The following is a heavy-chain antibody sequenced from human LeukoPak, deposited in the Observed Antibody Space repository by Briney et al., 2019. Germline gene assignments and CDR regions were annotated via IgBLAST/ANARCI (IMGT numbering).Heavy chain of an antibody. V-gene: IGHV3-30*18. D-gene: IGHD6-19*01. CDR1: GFTFSSYG. CDR2: ISYGGSNK. Sequence: GRSLRLSCAASGFTFSSYGMHWVRQAPGKGLEWVAVISYGGSNKYYADSVKGRFTISRDNSKNTLYLQMNSLRAEDTAVYYCAKDRFPYSSGWYHFDYWGQGTLVTVSS. J-gene: IGHJ4*02. CDR3: AKDRFPYSSGWYHFDY.